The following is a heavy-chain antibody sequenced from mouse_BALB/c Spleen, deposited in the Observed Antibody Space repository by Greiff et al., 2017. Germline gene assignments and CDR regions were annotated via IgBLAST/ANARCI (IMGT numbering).Heavy chain of an antibody. Sequence: EVQLVESGAELVKPGASVKLSCTASGFNIKDTYMHWVKQRPEQGLEWIGRIDPANGNTKYDPKFQGKATITADTSSNTAYLQLSSLTSEDTAVYYCANPDGDLDYWGQGTTLTVSS. D-gene: IGHD2-13*01. CDR3: ANPDGDLDY. J-gene: IGHJ2*01. CDR1: GFNIKDTY. CDR2: IDPANGNT. V-gene: IGHV14-3*02.